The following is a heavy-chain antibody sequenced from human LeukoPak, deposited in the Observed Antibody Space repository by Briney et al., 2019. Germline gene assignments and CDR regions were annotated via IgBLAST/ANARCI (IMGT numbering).Heavy chain of an antibody. CDR1: GFTFSSYA. V-gene: IGHV3-23*01. CDR2: ISGSGDNT. J-gene: IGHJ4*02. Sequence: GGSLRLSCAASGFTFSSYAMSWVRQAPGKGLEWVSGISGSGDNTYYADSVKGRFTISRDNTKNTLYVQVNSLGTEDTAAYYCAKGSYYDSSGSFYFDYWGQGTLVTVSS. CDR3: AKGSYYDSSGSFYFDY. D-gene: IGHD3-22*01.